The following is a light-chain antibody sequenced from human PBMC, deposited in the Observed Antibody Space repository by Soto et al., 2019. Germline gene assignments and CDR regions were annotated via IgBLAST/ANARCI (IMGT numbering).Light chain of an antibody. V-gene: IGLV2-14*01. CDR2: DVT. CDR3: SSYRRGSTYV. CDR1: SSDVGGYNY. J-gene: IGLJ1*01. Sequence: QSALTQPASVSGSPGQSTTASCTGTSSDVGGYNYVSWYQQHPGKAPRLMIYDVTNRPSGVSNRFSGSKSGNTASLTISGLQAEDEADYYCSSYRRGSTYVFGTGTKVTVL.